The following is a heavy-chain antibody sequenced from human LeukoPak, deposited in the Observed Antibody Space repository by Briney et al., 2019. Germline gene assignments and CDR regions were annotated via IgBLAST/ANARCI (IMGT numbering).Heavy chain of an antibody. CDR1: GGTFSSYA. J-gene: IGHJ4*02. D-gene: IGHD1-26*01. V-gene: IGHV1-69*06. Sequence: SVKVSCKASGGTFSSYAISWVRQAPGQGLEWMGRIIPIFGTANYAQKFQGRVTITADKSTSTAYMELSSLRAEDTAVYYCASGRVGKGLYFDYWGQGTLVTVSS. CDR2: IIPIFGTA. CDR3: ASGRVGKGLYFDY.